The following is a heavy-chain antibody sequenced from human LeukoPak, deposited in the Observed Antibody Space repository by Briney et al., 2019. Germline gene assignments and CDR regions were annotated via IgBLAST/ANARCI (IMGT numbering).Heavy chain of an antibody. J-gene: IGHJ4*02. CDR2: ISTSGGTYT. D-gene: IGHD3-3*01. CDR3: TRDSIFDY. CDR1: GFTFSSYA. V-gene: IGHV3-21*01. Sequence: GGSLRLSCAASGFTFSSYAMSWVRQAPGKALEWVSSISTSGGTYTYYADSVKGRFTISRDNAKNSLYLHMDSLRAEDTAVYYCTRDSIFDYWGQGTLVTVSS.